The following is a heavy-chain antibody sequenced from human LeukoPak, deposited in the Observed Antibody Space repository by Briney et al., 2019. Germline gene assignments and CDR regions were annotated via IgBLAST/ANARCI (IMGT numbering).Heavy chain of an antibody. Sequence: GASVKVSCKASGYTFTSYGISWVRQAPGQGLEWMGWINPNSGGTNYAQKFQGWVTMTRDTSISTAYMELSRLRSDDTAVYYCAGASLGPISKVRGGIPRGDYGMDVWGQGTTVTVSS. V-gene: IGHV1-2*04. CDR3: AGASLGPISKVRGGIPRGDYGMDV. CDR2: INPNSGGT. J-gene: IGHJ6*02. CDR1: GYTFTSYG. D-gene: IGHD3-10*01.